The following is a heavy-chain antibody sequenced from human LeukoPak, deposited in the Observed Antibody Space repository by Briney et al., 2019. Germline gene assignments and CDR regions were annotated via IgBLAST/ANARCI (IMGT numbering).Heavy chain of an antibody. CDR3: SRVATVATSTGYFDY. Sequence: ASVKVSCKASGYTFTGYYMHWVRQAPGQGLEWMGIINPNSGSTSYAQKFQGRVSMTRDTSTTTIYMELSRLRSEDTAVYYCSRVATVATSTGYFDYWGQGTLVTVSS. V-gene: IGHV1-46*01. CDR1: GYTFTGYY. D-gene: IGHD4-17*01. CDR2: INPNSGST. J-gene: IGHJ4*02.